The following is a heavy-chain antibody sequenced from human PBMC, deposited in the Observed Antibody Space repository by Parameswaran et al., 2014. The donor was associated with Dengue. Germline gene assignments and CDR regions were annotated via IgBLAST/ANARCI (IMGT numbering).Heavy chain of an antibody. D-gene: IGHD3-3*01. Sequence: WVRQAPGQGLEWMGWISAYNGNTSYAQKLQGRVTMTTDTSTSTAYMELRSLRSDDTAVYYCARSGYYDFWSGYSPSYHYGMDVWGQGTTVTVSS. J-gene: IGHJ6*02. V-gene: IGHV1-18*01. CDR3: ARSGYYDFWSGYSPSYHYGMDV. CDR2: ISAYNGNT.